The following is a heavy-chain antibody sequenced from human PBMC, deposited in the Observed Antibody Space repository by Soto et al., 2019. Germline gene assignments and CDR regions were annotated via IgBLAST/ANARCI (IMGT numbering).Heavy chain of an antibody. Sequence: SETLSLTCTVSGGSISSGGYYWSWIRQHPGKGPEWIGYIYYSGSTYYNPSLKSRVTISVDTSKNQFSLKLSSVTAADTAVYYCAARGYSGYSFDYWGQGTLVTVSS. CDR2: IYYSGST. J-gene: IGHJ4*02. CDR3: AARGYSGYSFDY. D-gene: IGHD5-12*01. V-gene: IGHV4-31*03. CDR1: GGSISSGGYY.